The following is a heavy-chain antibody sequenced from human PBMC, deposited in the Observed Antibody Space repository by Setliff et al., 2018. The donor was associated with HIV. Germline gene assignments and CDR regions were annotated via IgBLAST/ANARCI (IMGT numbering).Heavy chain of an antibody. D-gene: IGHD6-13*01. J-gene: IGHJ6*02. CDR3: ARPDSRWYARGRDPLYGMDV. CDR1: GYIFTNYA. V-gene: IGHV1-3*04. CDR2: INTGNGST. Sequence: ASVKVSCKASGYIFTNYAMQWVRQAPGQELEWMGWINTGNGSTKYSQKFQGRVAISRDTFASTAYMYLSSLRSEDTAVYYCARPDSRWYARGRDPLYGMDVWGQGTLVTVSS.